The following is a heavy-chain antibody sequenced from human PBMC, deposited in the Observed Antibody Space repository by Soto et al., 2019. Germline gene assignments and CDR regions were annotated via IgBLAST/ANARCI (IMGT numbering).Heavy chain of an antibody. J-gene: IGHJ6*02. CDR3: ARDRVAGEGQQLATYYYYGTAV. Sequence: SVVGGTSGGLCWRRIRKQTGKGLGGIGYIYYSGSTNYNPSLKSRVTISVDTSKNQFSLKLSSVTAADTAVYYCARDRVAGEGQQLATYYYYGTAVWVQGTSVTVSS. D-gene: IGHD6-13*01. CDR1: GGTSGGLC. V-gene: IGHV4-59*11. CDR2: IYYSGST.